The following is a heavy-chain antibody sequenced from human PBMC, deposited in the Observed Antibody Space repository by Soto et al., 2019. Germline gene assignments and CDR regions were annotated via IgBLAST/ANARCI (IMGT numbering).Heavy chain of an antibody. V-gene: IGHV4-34*01. D-gene: IGHD3-16*01. CDR1: GGSFSGYY. Sequence: PSETLSLTCAVYGGSFSGYYWNWIRQPPGKGLEWIGEINHSGSTDYNPSLKSRVTISVDTSKNQFSLKLSSVTAADTAVYYCARYSLGECLPYYFDYGGRETLVTASS. CDR3: ARYSLGECLPYYFDY. CDR2: INHSGST. J-gene: IGHJ4*02.